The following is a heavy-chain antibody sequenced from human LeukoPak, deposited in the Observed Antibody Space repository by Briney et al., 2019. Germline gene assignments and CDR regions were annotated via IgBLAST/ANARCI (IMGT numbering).Heavy chain of an antibody. CDR2: IYYSGST. CDR1: GGSISSSSYY. D-gene: IGHD5-12*01. Sequence: SETLSLTCTVSGGSISSSSYYRGWIRQPPGKGLEWIGSIYYSGSTYYNPSLKSRVTISVDTSKNQFSLKLSSVTAADTAVYYCARDRGYSGNMDVWGQGTTVTVSS. CDR3: ARDRGYSGNMDV. V-gene: IGHV4-39*07. J-gene: IGHJ6*02.